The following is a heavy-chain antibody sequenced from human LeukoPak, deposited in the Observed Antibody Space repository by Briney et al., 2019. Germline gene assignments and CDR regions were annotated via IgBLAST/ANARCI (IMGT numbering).Heavy chain of an antibody. J-gene: IGHJ6*03. CDR3: ARRRTSSWNEGDSYSYMDV. CDR2: IYTSGST. V-gene: IGHV4-4*07. Sequence: SETLSLTCTVSGGSISSYYWSWIRQPAGKGLEWIGRIYTSGSTNYNPSLKSRVTISVDKSKNQFSLKLTSVTAADTAVYYCARRRTSSWNEGDSYSYMDVWGKGTAVTVSS. CDR1: GGSISSYY. D-gene: IGHD1-1*01.